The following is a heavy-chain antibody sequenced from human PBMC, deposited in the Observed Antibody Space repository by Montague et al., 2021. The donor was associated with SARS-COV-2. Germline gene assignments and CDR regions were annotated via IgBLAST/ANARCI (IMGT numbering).Heavy chain of an antibody. J-gene: IGHJ4*02. CDR3: ARDVRYYDFWSGRAQTSPDY. CDR1: GYSISSGYY. CDR2: IYHSGST. V-gene: IGHV4-38-2*02. Sequence: SETLSLTCTVSGYSISSGYYWGWIRQPPGKGLEWIGSIYHSGSTYYNPSLKSRVTISVDTSKNQFSLKLSSVTAAETAVYYCARDVRYYDFWSGRAQTSPDYWGQGTLVTVSS. D-gene: IGHD3-3*01.